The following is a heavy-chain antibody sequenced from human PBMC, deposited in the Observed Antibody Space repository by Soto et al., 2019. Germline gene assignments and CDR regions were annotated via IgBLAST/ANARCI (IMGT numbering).Heavy chain of an antibody. CDR3: ARVHSYYYYYGMDV. Sequence: SETLSLTCTVSGGSISSYYWSWIRQPPGKGLEWIGYNYYSGSTNYNPSLKSRVTISLDTSKNQFSLNLSSVTAADTAVYYCARVHSYYYYYGMDVWGQGTTVTVSS. J-gene: IGHJ6*02. CDR2: NYYSGST. CDR1: GGSISSYY. V-gene: IGHV4-59*01.